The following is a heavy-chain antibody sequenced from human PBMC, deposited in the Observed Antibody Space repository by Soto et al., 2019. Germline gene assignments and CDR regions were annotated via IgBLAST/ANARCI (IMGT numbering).Heavy chain of an antibody. CDR3: ARGSGYSGYGYYYYYYMDV. CDR1: GGSISSYY. D-gene: IGHD5-12*01. Sequence: SETLSLTCTVSGGSISSYYWSWIRQPPGKGLEWIGYIYYSGSTNYNPSLKSRVTISVDTSKNQFSLKLSSVTAADTAVYYCARGSGYSGYGYYYYYYMDVWGKGTTVTVSS. CDR2: IYYSGST. J-gene: IGHJ6*03. V-gene: IGHV4-59*01.